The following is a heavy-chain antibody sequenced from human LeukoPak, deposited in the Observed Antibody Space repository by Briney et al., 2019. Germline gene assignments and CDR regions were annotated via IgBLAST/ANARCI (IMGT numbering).Heavy chain of an antibody. CDR1: GFTFSSYA. J-gene: IGHJ4*02. V-gene: IGHV3-23*01. Sequence: PGGSLRLSCAVSGFTFSSYAMTWVRQAPGKGLEWVSAITGSGGTTYYVDSVKGRFTISRDNSKNTLYLQMNSLRADDTAVYYCAKGGSFSEGNIDYWGQGILVTVSS. CDR2: ITGSGGTT. D-gene: IGHD1-14*01. CDR3: AKGGSFSEGNIDY.